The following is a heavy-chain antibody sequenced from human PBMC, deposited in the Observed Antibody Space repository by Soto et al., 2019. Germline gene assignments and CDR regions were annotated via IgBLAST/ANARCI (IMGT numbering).Heavy chain of an antibody. Sequence: GASVKVSCKASGYTFTSYGISWVRQAPGQGLEWMGWISAYNGNTNYAQKLQGRVTMTTDTSTSTAYMELRSLRSDDTAVYYCARDQGLVVVVHDAFDIWGQGTMVTVSS. V-gene: IGHV1-18*04. CDR3: ARDQGLVVVVHDAFDI. CDR1: GYTFTSYG. J-gene: IGHJ3*02. CDR2: ISAYNGNT. D-gene: IGHD3-22*01.